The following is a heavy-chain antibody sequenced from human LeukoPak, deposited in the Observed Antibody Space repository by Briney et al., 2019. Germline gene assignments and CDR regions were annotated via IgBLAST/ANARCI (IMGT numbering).Heavy chain of an antibody. CDR3: ARDLYYFGSGTYYRSDAFDI. CDR2: ISTTSNEI. Sequence: GGSLRLSCAASGFTLRSYAMNWVRQAPGKGLELVSVISTTSNEIYYADSVKGRFTISRDNSKNSLYLQMYSVRAEDTAVYYCARDLYYFGSGTYYRSDAFDIWGQGTMVTVSA. CDR1: GFTLRSYA. J-gene: IGHJ3*02. V-gene: IGHV3-21*01. D-gene: IGHD3-10*01.